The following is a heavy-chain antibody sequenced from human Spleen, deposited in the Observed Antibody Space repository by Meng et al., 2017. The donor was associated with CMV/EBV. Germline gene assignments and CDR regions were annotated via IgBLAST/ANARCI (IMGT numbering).Heavy chain of an antibody. CDR3: ARDWDFDY. V-gene: IGHV3-23*01. CDR2: FSGTGDST. D-gene: IGHD1-26*01. J-gene: IGHJ4*02. CDR1: GFTFSSYA. Sequence: LRLSCAASGFTFSSYAMSWVRQAPGKGLEWVSAFSGTGDSTYYADSVKGRFTISRDNSKNTLYLQMNSLRAEDTAVYYCARDWDFDYWGQGTLVTVSS.